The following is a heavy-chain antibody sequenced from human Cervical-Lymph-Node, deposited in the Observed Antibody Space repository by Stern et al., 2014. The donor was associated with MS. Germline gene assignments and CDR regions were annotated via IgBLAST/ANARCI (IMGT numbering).Heavy chain of an antibody. D-gene: IGHD3-10*01. CDR3: ARDLGFGELSARDYYFAMDV. CDR2: IWYHGNNK. CDR1: GFTFSNYG. J-gene: IGHJ6*02. V-gene: IGHV3-33*01. Sequence: VQLVESGGGVVQPGRSLRLSCAASGFTFSNYGMHWVRQAPGQGLEWVSLIWYHGNNKYYVDSVKGRFTISRDNSKNTLYLQMNSLRADDTAVYYCARDLGFGELSARDYYFAMDVWGQGTTVTVSS.